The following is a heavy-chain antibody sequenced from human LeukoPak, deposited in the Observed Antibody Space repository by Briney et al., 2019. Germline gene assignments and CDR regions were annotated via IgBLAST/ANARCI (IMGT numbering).Heavy chain of an antibody. Sequence: ASVKASCKASGYTFTNYYMHWVRQAPGQGLEWMGIINPSGGSTSYAQKFQGRVTMTRDTSTSTVYMELSSLRSEDTAVYYCARDPADYDFWSGPNFDPWGQGTLVTVSS. J-gene: IGHJ5*02. V-gene: IGHV1-46*01. CDR3: ARDPADYDFWSGPNFDP. D-gene: IGHD3-3*01. CDR2: INPSGGST. CDR1: GYTFTNYY.